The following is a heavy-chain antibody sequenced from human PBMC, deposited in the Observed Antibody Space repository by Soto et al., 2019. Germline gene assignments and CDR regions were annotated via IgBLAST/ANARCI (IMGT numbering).Heavy chain of an antibody. D-gene: IGHD5-12*01. CDR3: ARARKDGYSGYDGNWFDP. J-gene: IGHJ5*02. Sequence: EVQLVESGGGLVQPGGSLRLSCAAYGYTFNIYWMHCVRQAPGKGLGWVSRINSEGSSTTYADSVKGRFTISRDNAKNTLYLQMNSLRGEGTGVDYCARARKDGYSGYDGNWFDPWGQGPLVHVFS. CDR1: GYTFNIYW. V-gene: IGHV3-74*01. CDR2: INSEGSST.